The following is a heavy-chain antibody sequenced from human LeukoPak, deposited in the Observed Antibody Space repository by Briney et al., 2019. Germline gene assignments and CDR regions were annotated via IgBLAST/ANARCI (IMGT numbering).Heavy chain of an antibody. D-gene: IGHD3-10*01. V-gene: IGHV4-4*02. CDR2: IYYSGST. CDR1: GGSISSSNW. Sequence: SGTLSLTCAVSGGSISSSNWWSWVRPPPGKGLEWIGNIYYSGSTYYNPSLKSRVTISLDTSKNQFSLKLSSVTAADTAVYYCASVRRGFGESSKYYAYYYMGVWGKGTTVTISS. CDR3: ASVRRGFGESSKYYAYYYMGV. J-gene: IGHJ6*03.